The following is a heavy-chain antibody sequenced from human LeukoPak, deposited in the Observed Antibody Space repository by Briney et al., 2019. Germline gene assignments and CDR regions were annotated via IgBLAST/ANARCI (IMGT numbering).Heavy chain of an antibody. CDR2: INPNSGGT. J-gene: IGHJ4*02. CDR3: AREGAGRIDY. V-gene: IGHV1-2*02. D-gene: IGHD1-1*01. Sequence: GASVKVSCKAPGYTLTGYYMHWVRQAPGQGLEWMGWINPNSGGTNYAQKFQGRVTMTRDTSINTAYMELSRLESDDSAVYYCAREGAGRIDYWGQGTLVTVSS. CDR1: GYTLTGYY.